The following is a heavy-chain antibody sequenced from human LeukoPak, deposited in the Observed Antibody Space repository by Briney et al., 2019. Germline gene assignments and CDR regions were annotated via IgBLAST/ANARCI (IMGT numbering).Heavy chain of an antibody. CDR1: GYTFTSYG. CDR3: ARGGRRITMVRGEKELDY. V-gene: IGHV1-18*01. J-gene: IGHJ4*02. D-gene: IGHD3-10*01. CDR2: ISAYNGNT. Sequence: ASVKVSCKASGYTFTSYGISWVRQAPGQGLGWMGWISAYNGNTNYAQKLQGRVTMTTDTSTSTAYMELRSLRSDDTAVYYCARGGRRITMVRGEKELDYWGQGTLVTVSP.